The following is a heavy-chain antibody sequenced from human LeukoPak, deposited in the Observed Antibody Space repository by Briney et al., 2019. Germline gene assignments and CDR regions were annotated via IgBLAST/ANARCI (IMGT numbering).Heavy chain of an antibody. CDR3: ATLKDIVVTAVGTGTNHY. CDR2: FDIEVGET. CDR1: GETLHKLS. J-gene: IGHJ4*02. Sequence: GASVKVSCKVFGETLHKLSMHWVRQAPGKGLEWVGGFDIEVGETIYAQKLQGRVTMTEDTASETAYMELSSLRSEDTAVYFCATLKDIVVTAVGTGTNHYWGQGTLVTVSS. V-gene: IGHV1-24*01. D-gene: IGHD2-15*01.